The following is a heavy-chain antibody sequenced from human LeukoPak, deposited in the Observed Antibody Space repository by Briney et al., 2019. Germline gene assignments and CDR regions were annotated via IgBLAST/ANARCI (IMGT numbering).Heavy chain of an antibody. CDR1: GYTFTSYY. J-gene: IGHJ1*01. D-gene: IGHD3-10*01. CDR3: GRDLSYYGSGSLFQH. CDR2: INPSGGST. V-gene: IGHV1-46*01. Sequence: GASVKVSCKASGYTFTSYYMHWVRQAPGQGLEWMGIINPSGGSTSYAQKFQGRVTMTRDTSTSTVYMELSSLRSEDTAVYYCGRDLSYYGSGSLFQHWGQGTLVTVSS.